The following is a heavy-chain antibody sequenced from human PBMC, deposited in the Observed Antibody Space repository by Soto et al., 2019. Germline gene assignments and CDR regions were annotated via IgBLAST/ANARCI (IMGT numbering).Heavy chain of an antibody. J-gene: IGHJ4*02. CDR3: ANPPRLRTTGTFDY. Sequence: ASVKVSCKASGGTFSSYAISWVRQAPGQGLEWMGGIIPIFGTANYAQKFQGRVTITADKSTSTAYMELSSLRSEDTAVYCCANPPRLRTTGTFDYWGQGTLVTVSS. CDR2: IIPIFGTA. CDR1: GGTFSSYA. D-gene: IGHD1-1*01. V-gene: IGHV1-69*06.